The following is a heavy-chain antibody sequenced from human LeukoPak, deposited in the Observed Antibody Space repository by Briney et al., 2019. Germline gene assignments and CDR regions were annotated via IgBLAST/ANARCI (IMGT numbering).Heavy chain of an antibody. CDR3: AKERGWGDACGI. D-gene: IGHD6-19*01. CDR1: GCTVDDNY. Sequence: WGSLRLSCAASGCTVDDNYMTWVRQAPGKGLEWVSIIYMGGSTYYADSVKGRFTISRDAYKNTLYLQMNSIRADDTAMYYCAKERGWGDACGIWGQGTLVTISS. J-gene: IGHJ3*02. CDR2: IYMGGST. V-gene: IGHV3-66*01.